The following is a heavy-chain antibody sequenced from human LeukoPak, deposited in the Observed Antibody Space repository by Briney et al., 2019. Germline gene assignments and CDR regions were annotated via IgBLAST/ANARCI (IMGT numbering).Heavy chain of an antibody. CDR1: GGSISSGSYY. CDR3: AGEGYCSGGSCYYSLREEYNWFDP. D-gene: IGHD2-15*01. J-gene: IGHJ5*02. V-gene: IGHV4-39*02. Sequence: SETLSLTCTVSGGSISSGSYYWGWIRQPPGKGLEWIGSVPYSGSTYYKPSLKSRVTISVDTSKNQFSLKLSSVTAADTAVYYCAGEGYCSGGSCYYSLREEYNWFDPWGQGTLVTVSS. CDR2: VPYSGST.